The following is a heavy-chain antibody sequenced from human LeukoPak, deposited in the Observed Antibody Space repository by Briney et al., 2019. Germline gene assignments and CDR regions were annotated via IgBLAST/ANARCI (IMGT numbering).Heavy chain of an antibody. Sequence: GGTLRLSCAASEFPFSNYGMSWVRQAPGKGLEWVSSISTSGGSTYYADSVKGRFTISRDNSKDTLYLQMNSLRSEDTAVYYCARDNSVRDEAWWFNPWGQGTLVTVSS. J-gene: IGHJ5*02. CDR2: ISTSGGST. V-gene: IGHV3-23*01. CDR3: ARDNSVRDEAWWFNP. D-gene: IGHD5-24*01. CDR1: EFPFSNYG.